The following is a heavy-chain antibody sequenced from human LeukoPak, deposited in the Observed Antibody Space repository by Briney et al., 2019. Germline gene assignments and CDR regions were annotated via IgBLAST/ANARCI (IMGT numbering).Heavy chain of an antibody. CDR2: ISSSSSYI. CDR1: GFTFSSYA. CDR3: ARRPIRGVIASSDY. V-gene: IGHV3-21*01. D-gene: IGHD3-10*01. J-gene: IGHJ4*02. Sequence: GRSLRLSCAASGFTFSSYAMHWVRQAPGKGLEWVSSISSSSSYIYYADSVKGRFTISRDNAKNSLYLQMNSLRAEDTAVYYCARRPIRGVIASSDYWGQGTLVTVSS.